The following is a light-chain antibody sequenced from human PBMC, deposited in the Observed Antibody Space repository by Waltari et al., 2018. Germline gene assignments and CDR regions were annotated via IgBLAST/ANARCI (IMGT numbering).Light chain of an antibody. CDR2: DVS. J-gene: IGLJ3*02. CDR1: TSDLGGYNY. Sequence: QSALSQPASVSGSPGQSITISCTGTTSDLGGYNYVSWYQQHPGKAPKLMIYDVSSRPSGISSRFSGSKFGNTVSLTISGLQPEDEADYYCSSFTSSSTWVFGGGTKLTVL. V-gene: IGLV2-14*03. CDR3: SSFTSSSTWV.